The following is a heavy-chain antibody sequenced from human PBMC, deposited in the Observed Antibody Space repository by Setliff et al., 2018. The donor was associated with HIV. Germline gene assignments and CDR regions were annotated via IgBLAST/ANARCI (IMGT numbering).Heavy chain of an antibody. CDR3: AKRVVTTAVRYFDL. J-gene: IGHJ2*01. V-gene: IGHV3-23*01. CDR1: GFTFSGYA. Sequence: ETLSLSCAASGFTFSGYAMSWVRQAPGKGLEWVSAISGSGGTTYYADSVKGRFTISRDNSKSTLYLQMNSLRAEDTAVYYCAKRVVTTAVRYFDLWGRGTLVTVPQ. CDR2: ISGSGGTT. D-gene: IGHD2-21*02.